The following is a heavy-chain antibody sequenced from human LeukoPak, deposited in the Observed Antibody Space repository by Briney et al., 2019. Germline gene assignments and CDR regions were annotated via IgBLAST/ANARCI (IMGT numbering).Heavy chain of an antibody. CDR3: ARDRRNSYGYGQDY. CDR1: GFTISSNY. J-gene: IGHJ4*02. V-gene: IGHV3-53*01. CDR2: IYSGGST. D-gene: IGHD5-18*01. Sequence: GGSLRHSCAASGFTISSNYMNWVRQAPGKGLEWVSVIYSGGSTYYADSVKGRFTISRDNSKNTVSLQMSSLRAEDTAVYYCARDRRNSYGYGQDYWGQGTLVTVS.